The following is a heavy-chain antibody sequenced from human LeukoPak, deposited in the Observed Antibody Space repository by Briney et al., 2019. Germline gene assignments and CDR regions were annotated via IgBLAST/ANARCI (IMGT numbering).Heavy chain of an antibody. CDR3: ASRAAGTAAEYFQH. Sequence: GGSLRLSCAASGFTFSSYSMSWVRQAPGKGLEWVANIKQDGSEKYYVDSVKGRFTISRDNAKNSLYLQMNSLRAEDTAVYYCASRAAGTAAEYFQHWGQGTLVTVSS. V-gene: IGHV3-7*01. J-gene: IGHJ1*01. D-gene: IGHD6-13*01. CDR2: IKQDGSEK. CDR1: GFTFSSYS.